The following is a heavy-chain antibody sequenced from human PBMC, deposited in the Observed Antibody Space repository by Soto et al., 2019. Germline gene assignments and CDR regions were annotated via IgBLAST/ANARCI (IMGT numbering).Heavy chain of an antibody. CDR2: IWYDGSNK. CDR3: ARAIVVVVAANGMDV. J-gene: IGHJ6*02. CDR1: GFTFSSYG. D-gene: IGHD2-15*01. Sequence: PGGSLRLSCAASGFTFSSYGMHWVRQAPGKGLEWVAVIWYDGSNKYYADSVKGRFTISRDNSKNTLYLQMNSLRAEDTAVYYCARAIVVVVAANGMDVWGQGTTVTVSS. V-gene: IGHV3-33*01.